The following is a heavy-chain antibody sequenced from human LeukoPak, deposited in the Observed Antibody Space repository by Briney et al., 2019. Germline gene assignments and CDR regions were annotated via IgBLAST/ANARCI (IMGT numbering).Heavy chain of an antibody. CDR2: INPNSGGT. D-gene: IGHD2-15*01. Sequence: ASVKVSCKASGYTFTGYYMHWVRQAPGQGLERMGRINPNSGGTNYAQKFQGRVTMTRDTSISTAYMELSRLRSDDTAVYYCARDLMAEEDTVVVVAATGFDYWGQGTLVTVSS. CDR1: GYTFTGYY. CDR3: ARDLMAEEDTVVVVAATGFDY. V-gene: IGHV1-2*06. J-gene: IGHJ4*02.